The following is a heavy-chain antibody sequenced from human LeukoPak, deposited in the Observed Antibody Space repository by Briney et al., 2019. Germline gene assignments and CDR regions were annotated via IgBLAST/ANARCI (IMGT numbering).Heavy chain of an antibody. V-gene: IGHV4-59*01. CDR1: GGSISSYY. CDR2: IYYSGST. Sequence: SETLSHTCTVSGGSISSYYWSWIRQPPGKGLEWIGCIYYSGSTNYNPSLKSRVTISIGASKNQFSLKLSSVTAADTAVYYCARVYYSSTYDYWYFDLWGRGTLVTVSS. D-gene: IGHD6-13*01. CDR3: ARVYYSSTYDYWYFDL. J-gene: IGHJ2*01.